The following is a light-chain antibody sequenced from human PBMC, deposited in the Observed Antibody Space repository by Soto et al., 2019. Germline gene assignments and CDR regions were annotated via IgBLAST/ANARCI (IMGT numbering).Light chain of an antibody. J-gene: IGLJ3*02. V-gene: IGLV7-43*01. CDR1: TGAVTSDYY. CDR3: LLYFGGAWV. Sequence: QTVVTQEPRVTVSPGGTVTLTCVSSTGAVTSDYYPNWFQQKPGQAPRALIYSTSNKYFWTPARFSGSLLGGKAALTLSGVQPEDEADYYCLLYFGGAWVFGGGTQLTVL. CDR2: STS.